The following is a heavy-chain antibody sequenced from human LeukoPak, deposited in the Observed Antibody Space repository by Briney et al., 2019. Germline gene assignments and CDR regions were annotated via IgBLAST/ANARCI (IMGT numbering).Heavy chain of an antibody. D-gene: IGHD5-24*01. CDR2: IYYSGST. J-gene: IGHJ4*02. CDR1: GGPIRYYH. V-gene: IGHV4-59*01. Sequence: SEALSLTRTGSGGPIRYYHWSWIRPPPGKGLEGIGYIYYSGSTNYNPSLESRVTIPVDTSKNQFSLKLSSVTAADTAVYYCARDSRRDGYNYDYWGQGTLVTVSS. CDR3: ARDSRRDGYNYDY.